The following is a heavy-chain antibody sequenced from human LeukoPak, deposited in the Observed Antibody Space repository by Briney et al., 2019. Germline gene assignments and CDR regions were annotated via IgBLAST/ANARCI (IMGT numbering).Heavy chain of an antibody. CDR3: ARDLDLGGFGEFGTDDAFDI. Sequence: KPSETLSLTCTVSGGSISSYYWSWIRQPAGKGLEWIGRIYTSGSTNYHPSLKSRVTMSVDTAKNQFSLKLSSVTAADTAVYYCARDLDLGGFGEFGTDDAFDIWGQGTMVTVSS. V-gene: IGHV4-4*07. J-gene: IGHJ3*02. CDR2: IYTSGST. D-gene: IGHD3-10*01. CDR1: GGSISSYY.